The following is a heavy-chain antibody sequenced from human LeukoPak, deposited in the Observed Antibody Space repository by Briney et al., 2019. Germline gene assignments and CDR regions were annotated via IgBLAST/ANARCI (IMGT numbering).Heavy chain of an antibody. J-gene: IGHJ5*02. Sequence: GGSLRLSCAASGFTLNRYWMSWVRQAPGKGLEWVANINEDGGERHYVDSVKGRFTISRDNAKNSLYLQMNSLRAEDTAVYYCARDLGAMAGANWFDPWGQGTLVTVSS. CDR3: ARDLGAMAGANWFDP. CDR1: GFTLNRYW. V-gene: IGHV3-7*03. D-gene: IGHD5-18*01. CDR2: INEDGGER.